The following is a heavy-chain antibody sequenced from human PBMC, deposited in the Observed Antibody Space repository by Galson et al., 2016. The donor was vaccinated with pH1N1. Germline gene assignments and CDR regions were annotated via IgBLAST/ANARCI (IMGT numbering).Heavy chain of an antibody. Sequence: SETLSLTCAVSGYSITTGYYWGWIRQPPGKGLEWIGSVFHSGNTSYNPSLKSRVTLSVDTSKNQFFLKLNSVTPADTAMYYCARFRCSSTRCFAVGFGWFDPWGQGTRVTVSS. V-gene: IGHV4-38-2*01. CDR1: GYSITTGYY. CDR2: VFHSGNT. CDR3: ARFRCSSTRCFAVGFGWFDP. J-gene: IGHJ5*02. D-gene: IGHD2-2*01.